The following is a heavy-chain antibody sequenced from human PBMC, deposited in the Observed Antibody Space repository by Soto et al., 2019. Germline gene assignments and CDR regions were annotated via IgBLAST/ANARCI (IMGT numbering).Heavy chain of an antibody. CDR2: IWYDGSNK. CDR3: ARGGSITIFGVVIEYYYYYGMDV. J-gene: IGHJ6*02. Sequence: PGGSLRLSCAASGFTFSSYGMHWVRQAPGKGLEWVAVIWYDGSNKYYADSVKGRFTISRDNSKNTLYLQMNSLRAEDTAVYYCARGGSITIFGVVIEYYYYYGMDVWGQGTRSPSP. V-gene: IGHV3-33*01. D-gene: IGHD3-3*01. CDR1: GFTFSSYG.